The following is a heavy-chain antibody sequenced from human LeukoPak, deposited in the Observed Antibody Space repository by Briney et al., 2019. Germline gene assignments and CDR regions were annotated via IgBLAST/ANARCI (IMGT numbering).Heavy chain of an antibody. V-gene: IGHV3-30-3*01. Sequence: GGSPRLSCAASGFTFSSYAMHWVRQAPGKGLEWVAVISYDGSNKYYADSVKGRFTISRDNSKNTLYLQMNSLRAEDTAVYYCARGYDVVVTASRNWFDPWGQGTLVTVSS. CDR2: ISYDGSNK. J-gene: IGHJ5*02. D-gene: IGHD2-21*02. CDR3: ARGYDVVVTASRNWFDP. CDR1: GFTFSSYA.